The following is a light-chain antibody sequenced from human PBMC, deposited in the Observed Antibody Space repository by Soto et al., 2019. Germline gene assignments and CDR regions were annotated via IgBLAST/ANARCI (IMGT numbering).Light chain of an antibody. V-gene: IGLV2-14*01. CDR1: SSDVGAYNY. CDR2: DVS. Sequence: QSVLTQPASVSGSPGQSITISCTGNSSDVGAYNYVSWYQQHPGKVPKLMIYDVSNRPSGVSNRFSGSKSGNTASLTISGLQAEDEADYYCSSYTSSSTRVFGTGTKVTVL. J-gene: IGLJ1*01. CDR3: SSYTSSSTRV.